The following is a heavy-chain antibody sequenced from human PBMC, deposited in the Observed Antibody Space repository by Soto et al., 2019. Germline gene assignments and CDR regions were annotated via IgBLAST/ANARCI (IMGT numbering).Heavy chain of an antibody. D-gene: IGHD3-22*01. CDR1: GGSFSGYY. J-gene: IGHJ4*02. V-gene: IGHV4-34*01. CDR3: ARGATPYDSSGYYYDY. CDR2: INHSGST. Sequence: SETLSLTCAVYGGSFSGYYWSWIRQPPGKGLEWIGEINHSGSTNYNPSLKIRVTISVDTSKNQFSLKLSSVTAADTAVYYCARGATPYDSSGYYYDYWGQGTLVTVSS.